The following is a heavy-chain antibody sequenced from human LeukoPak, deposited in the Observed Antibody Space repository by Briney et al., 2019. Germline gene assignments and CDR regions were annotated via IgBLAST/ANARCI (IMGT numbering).Heavy chain of an antibody. CDR1: GFTFSSYA. J-gene: IGHJ4*02. CDR3: ARGLTDY. CDR2: IKQDGSEK. Sequence: GGSLRLSCAASGFTFSSYAMSWVRQAPGKGLEWVANIKQDGSEKYYVDSVKGRFTISRDNAKNSLYLQMNSLRAEDTAVYYCARGLTDYWGQGTLVTVSS. V-gene: IGHV3-7*01. D-gene: IGHD4/OR15-4a*01.